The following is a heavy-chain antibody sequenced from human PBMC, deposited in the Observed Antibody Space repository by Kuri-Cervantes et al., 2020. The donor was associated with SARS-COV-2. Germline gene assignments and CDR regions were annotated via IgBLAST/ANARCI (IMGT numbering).Heavy chain of an antibody. D-gene: IGHD3-3*01. J-gene: IGHJ6*03. CDR1: GFTFSSYG. V-gene: IGHV3-30*18. CDR2: ISYDGSNK. Sequence: GESLKISCAASGFTFSSYGMHWVRQAPGKGLEWVAVISYDGSNKYYADSVKGRFTISRDNSKNTLYLQMNSLRAEDTAVYYCAKKESGYYSAMDVWGKGTTVTVSS. CDR3: AKKESGYYSAMDV.